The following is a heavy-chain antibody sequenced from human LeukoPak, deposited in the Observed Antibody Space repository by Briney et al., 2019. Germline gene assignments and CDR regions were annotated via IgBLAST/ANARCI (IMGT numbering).Heavy chain of an antibody. D-gene: IGHD3-10*01. V-gene: IGHV3-23*01. CDR1: GFVFSNYA. Sequence: GSLRLSCVASGFVFSNYAMSWVRQAPGKGLEWVSGISGNGGSTSYADSVKGRFTISRDNSKNTLYVQMNSLRAEDTAVYYCAYWFGEFVIWGQGTMVTVSS. CDR2: ISGNGGST. CDR3: AYWFGEFVI. J-gene: IGHJ3*02.